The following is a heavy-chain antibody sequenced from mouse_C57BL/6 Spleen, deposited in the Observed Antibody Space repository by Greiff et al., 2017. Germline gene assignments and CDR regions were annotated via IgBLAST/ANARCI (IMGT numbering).Heavy chain of an antibody. D-gene: IGHD2-4*01. CDR2: IYPGSGST. J-gene: IGHJ2*01. CDR1: GYTFTSYW. CDR3: ARYYDYDGYYFDY. V-gene: IGHV1-55*01. Sequence: QVQLQQPGAELVKPGASVKMSCKASGYTFTSYWITWVKQRPGQGLEWIGDIYPGSGSTNYNDKFKSKATLTVDTSSSPAYMQLSSLTSEDSAVYYGARYYDYDGYYFDYWGQGTTLTVSS.